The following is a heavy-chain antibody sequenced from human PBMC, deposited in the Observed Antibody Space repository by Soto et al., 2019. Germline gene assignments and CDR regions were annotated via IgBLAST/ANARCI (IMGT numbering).Heavy chain of an antibody. CDR2: IYWDDDK. CDR1: GFSLSISGVG. V-gene: IGHV2-5*02. D-gene: IGHD2-2*01. CDR3: AHKGAGYCRSTSCEVITGNWFDS. Sequence: GPTLVNPTQTLTLTCTFSGFSLSISGVGVGWIRQPPGKALEWLALIYWDDDKRYSPSLKSRLTITKDTSKNQVVLTMTNMDPVDTATYYCAHKGAGYCRSTSCEVITGNWFDSCGQ. J-gene: IGHJ5*01.